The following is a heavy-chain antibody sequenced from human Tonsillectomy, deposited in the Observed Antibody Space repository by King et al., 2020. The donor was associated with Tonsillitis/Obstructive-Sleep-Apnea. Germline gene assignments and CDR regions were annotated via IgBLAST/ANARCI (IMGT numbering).Heavy chain of an antibody. Sequence: VQLVESGAEVKKPGESLRISCMGPGFTFTSYWINWVRQMPGKGLEWMGRIDPSDSYTNYSPSFQGHVHISVDKSVNTAYLQWSSLKASDTATYYCAWLNDFDIWGQGTMVTVSS. CDR1: GFTFTSYW. D-gene: IGHD3-10*01. V-gene: IGHV5-10-1*01. CDR2: IDPSDSYT. CDR3: AWLNDFDI. J-gene: IGHJ3*02.